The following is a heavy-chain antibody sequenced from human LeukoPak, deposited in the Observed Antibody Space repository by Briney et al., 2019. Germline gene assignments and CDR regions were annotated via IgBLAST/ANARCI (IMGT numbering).Heavy chain of an antibody. Sequence: GGSLRLSCAASGFTISDYYMSWVRQAPGKGLEYVSYISGSGSGINYADSVKGRFTISRDNAKNSLYLQMNSLREEDTAVYYCARTARTVDCWGQGTLVTVSS. J-gene: IGHJ4*02. CDR1: GFTISDYY. V-gene: IGHV3-11*04. CDR3: ARTARTVDC. D-gene: IGHD5-18*01. CDR2: ISGSGSGI.